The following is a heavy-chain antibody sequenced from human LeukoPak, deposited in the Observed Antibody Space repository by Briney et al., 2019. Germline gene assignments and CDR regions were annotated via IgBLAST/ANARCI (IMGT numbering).Heavy chain of an antibody. CDR1: GYTFTTYD. CDR3: TRSVRNGHIDY. Sequence: GASVTVSCKASGYTFTTYDINWVRQATGQGLEWMGWMNPNSGNTGYAQKFQGRVTMTRGTSINTAYLDLSSLRFEDTAVYYCTRSVRNGHIDYWGQGTLVTVSS. CDR2: MNPNSGNT. V-gene: IGHV1-8*01. D-gene: IGHD2-21*01. J-gene: IGHJ4*02.